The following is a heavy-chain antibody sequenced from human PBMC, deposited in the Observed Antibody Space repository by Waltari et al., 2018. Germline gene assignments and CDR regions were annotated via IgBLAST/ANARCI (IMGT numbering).Heavy chain of an antibody. Sequence: EVQLVESGGGVVQPGGSLRLSCAASGFTVSRYWMSWVRQAPGRGLEWVANIKQDGSEKYYVDSVKGRFTISRDNAKNSLYLQMNSLRAEDTAVYYCARCYPTVTTIGGMRAFDIWGQGTMVTVSS. V-gene: IGHV3-7*01. CDR3: ARCYPTVTTIGGMRAFDI. CDR1: GFTVSRYW. J-gene: IGHJ3*02. D-gene: IGHD4-17*01. CDR2: IKQDGSEK.